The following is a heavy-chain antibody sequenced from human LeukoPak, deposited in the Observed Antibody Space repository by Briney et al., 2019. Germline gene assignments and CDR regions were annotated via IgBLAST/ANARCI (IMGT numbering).Heavy chain of an antibody. CDR2: IYYSEST. D-gene: IGHD3-9*01. CDR1: GGSISSYY. V-gene: IGHV4-59*01. J-gene: IGHJ4*02. Sequence: PSETLSLTCTVSGGSISSYYWSWIRQPPGKGLEWIGYIYYSESTNYNPSLKSRVTISVDTSKNQFSLKLSSVTAADTAVYYCARSPDILTGYYSRFDYWGQGTLVTVSS. CDR3: ARSPDILTGYYSRFDY.